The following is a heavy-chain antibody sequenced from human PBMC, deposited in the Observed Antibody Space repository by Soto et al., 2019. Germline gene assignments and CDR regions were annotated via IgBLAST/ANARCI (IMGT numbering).Heavy chain of an antibody. V-gene: IGHV3-23*01. J-gene: IGHJ4*02. CDR2: ISASGGET. Sequence: PGGSLRLSCAASGFTFSSHAMIGVRQAPGKGLEWGSSISASGGETYYTGSVKGRFTVSRDDSQNTLYLQMNSLRVEDTAVYYCATRAGYDVDYWGQGSLVTVSS. CDR3: ATRAGYDVDY. CDR1: GFTFSSHA. D-gene: IGHD5-12*01.